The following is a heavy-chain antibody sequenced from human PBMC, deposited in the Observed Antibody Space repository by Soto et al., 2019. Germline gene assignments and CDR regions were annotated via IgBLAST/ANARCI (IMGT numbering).Heavy chain of an antibody. J-gene: IGHJ5*02. CDR1: GGSISSGGYS. Sequence: SETLSLTCTVSGGSISSGGYSWTWIRQDPGKGLEWIGYIYYSGSANYKPSLKGRVAISIDTSKQQLSLNLTSVTAADTAVYYCASGFGGWPPDSSGPAPLVTVSS. V-gene: IGHV4-61*08. CDR2: IYYSGSA. D-gene: IGHD6-19*01. CDR3: ASGFGGWPPDS.